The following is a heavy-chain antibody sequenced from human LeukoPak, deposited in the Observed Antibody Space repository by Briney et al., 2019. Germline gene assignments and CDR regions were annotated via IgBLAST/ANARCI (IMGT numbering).Heavy chain of an antibody. CDR2: IIPILGIA. J-gene: IGHJ4*02. CDR3: ASTSGGSDDY. CDR1: GGTFSSYA. D-gene: IGHD2-15*01. V-gene: IGHV1-69*04. Sequence: ASVKVSCKASGGTFSSYAISWVRQAPGQGLEWMGRIIPILGIANYAQKFQGRVTITADKSTSTAYMELSSLRSDDTAVYYCASTSGGSDDYWGQGTLVTVSS.